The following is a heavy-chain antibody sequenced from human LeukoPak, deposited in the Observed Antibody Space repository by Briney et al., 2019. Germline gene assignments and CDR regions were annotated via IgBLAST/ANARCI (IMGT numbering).Heavy chain of an antibody. V-gene: IGHV3-64*01. Sequence: GGSLRLSCAASGFTFSSYSMHWVRQAPGKGLEHVSTISKNGDATYYANSVKGRFTISRDNSKSTLYLQMGSLRAEDMAVYFGARDLLYDFRGASFGGYWGQGTLVTVSS. D-gene: IGHD3/OR15-3a*01. CDR3: ARDLLYDFRGASFGGY. CDR2: ISKNGDAT. J-gene: IGHJ4*02. CDR1: GFTFSSYS.